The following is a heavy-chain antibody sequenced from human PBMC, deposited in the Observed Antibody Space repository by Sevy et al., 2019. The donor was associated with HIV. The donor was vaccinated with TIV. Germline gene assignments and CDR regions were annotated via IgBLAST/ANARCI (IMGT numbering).Heavy chain of an antibody. J-gene: IGHJ4*02. Sequence: GGSPRLSCAASGFTFSSYSMNWVRQAPGKGLEWVSSISSSSSYIYYADSVKGRFTISRDNAKNSLYLQMNSLRAEDTAVYYCAREAQPSSIAVAGRGGFDYWGQGTLVTVSS. V-gene: IGHV3-21*01. D-gene: IGHD6-19*01. CDR1: GFTFSSYS. CDR3: AREAQPSSIAVAGRGGFDY. CDR2: ISSSSSYI.